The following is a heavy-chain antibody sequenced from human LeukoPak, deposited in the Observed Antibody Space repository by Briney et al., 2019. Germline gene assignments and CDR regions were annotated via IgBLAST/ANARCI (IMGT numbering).Heavy chain of an antibody. J-gene: IGHJ5*02. CDR3: ARVVTPRYCSSPSCYWKGWFDP. CDR2: ISAYNGNT. Sequence: ASVKVSCKASGYSFTSYGISWVRQAPGQGLEWMGWISAYNGNTNYAQKLQGRVTMTRDMSTSTAYMELSSLRSDDTAVYNCARVVTPRYCSSPSCYWKGWFDPWGQGTLVTVSS. CDR1: GYSFTSYG. D-gene: IGHD2-2*01. V-gene: IGHV1-18*01.